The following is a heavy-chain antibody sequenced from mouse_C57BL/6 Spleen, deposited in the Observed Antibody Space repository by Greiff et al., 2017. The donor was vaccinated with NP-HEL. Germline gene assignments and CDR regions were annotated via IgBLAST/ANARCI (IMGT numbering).Heavy chain of an antibody. CDR1: GFTFSSYA. Sequence: EVQLVESGGGLVKPGGSLKLSCAASGFTFSSYAMSWVRQTPEKRLEWVATISDGGSYTYYPDNVKGRFTISRDNAKNNLYLQMSHLKSEDTAMYYCARDDDGYRYAMDYWGQGTSVTVSS. D-gene: IGHD2-3*01. CDR3: ARDDDGYRYAMDY. J-gene: IGHJ4*01. CDR2: ISDGGSYT. V-gene: IGHV5-4*01.